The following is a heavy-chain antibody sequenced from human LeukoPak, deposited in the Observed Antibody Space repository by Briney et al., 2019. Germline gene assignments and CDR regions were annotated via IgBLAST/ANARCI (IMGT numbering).Heavy chain of an antibody. V-gene: IGHV4-34*01. CDR2: INHSGST. D-gene: IGHD2-2*01. J-gene: IGHJ4*02. CDR1: GFTFSNAW. Sequence: PGGSLRLSCAASGFTFSNAWMSWVRQPPGKGLEWIGEINHSGSTNYNPSLKSRVTISVDTSKNQFSLKLSSVTAADTAVYYCASGPYCSSTSCYGFDYWGQGTLVTVSS. CDR3: ASGPYCSSTSCYGFDY.